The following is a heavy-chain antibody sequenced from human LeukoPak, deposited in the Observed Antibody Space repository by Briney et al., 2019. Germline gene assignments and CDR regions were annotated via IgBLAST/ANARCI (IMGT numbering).Heavy chain of an antibody. J-gene: IGHJ5*02. CDR2: ISYSGDNT. D-gene: IGHD3-22*01. Sequence: GGSLRLSCAASGFTFSTYAMTWVRQAPGKGLEWVSVISYSGDNTYYADSVKGRFTISRDNAKNTLNLQMNSLRAEDTAVYYCARDLGQYYDTSDNWFDPWGQGTLVTVSS. CDR1: GFTFSTYA. V-gene: IGHV3-23*01. CDR3: ARDLGQYYDTSDNWFDP.